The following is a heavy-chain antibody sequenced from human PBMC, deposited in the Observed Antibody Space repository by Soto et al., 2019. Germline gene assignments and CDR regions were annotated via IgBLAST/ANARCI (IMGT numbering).Heavy chain of an antibody. V-gene: IGHV1-69*01. CDR3: ARQNRDTPMVPFDV. D-gene: IGHD5-18*01. J-gene: IGHJ4*02. CDR2: LVPQFGTP. Sequence: QVQLVQSGAEVKKPGSSVKVSCLASRGTFNRYAINWVRQAPGLGLEWLGALVPQFGTPNYAQKFQDRVTIVADESTNTTSMELRGLTSDDTAVYYCARQNRDTPMVPFDVWGQGTLVTVSS. CDR1: RGTFNRYA.